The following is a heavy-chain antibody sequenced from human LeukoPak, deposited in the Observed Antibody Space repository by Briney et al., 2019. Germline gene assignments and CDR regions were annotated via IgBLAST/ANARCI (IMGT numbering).Heavy chain of an antibody. J-gene: IGHJ3*01. D-gene: IGHD5-12*01. CDR3: ARGGSGYLIFDALHV. CDR2: ISYDGENK. Sequence: GGSLRLSCAASGFLSSDFGIHWVRQTPGKGLEWLSLISYDGENKFYADSVRGRFSISRDSSKNTVYLRMENLRVEDTAVYYCARGGSGYLIFDALHVWGQGTMVAVSS. CDR1: GFLSSDFG. V-gene: IGHV3-33*01.